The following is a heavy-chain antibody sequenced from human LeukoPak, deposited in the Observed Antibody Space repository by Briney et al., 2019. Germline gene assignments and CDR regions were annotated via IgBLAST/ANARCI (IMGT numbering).Heavy chain of an antibody. V-gene: IGHV3-30*03. D-gene: IGHD2-15*01. CDR3: ARDCSGGSCYSGFDY. CDR1: GFTFSSYG. Sequence: GRSLRLSCAASGFTFSSYGMHWVRQAPGKGLEWVAVISYDGSNKYYADSVKGRFTISRDNAKKSLYLQMNSLRAEDTAVYYCARDCSGGSCYSGFDYWGQGTLVTVSS. J-gene: IGHJ4*02. CDR2: ISYDGSNK.